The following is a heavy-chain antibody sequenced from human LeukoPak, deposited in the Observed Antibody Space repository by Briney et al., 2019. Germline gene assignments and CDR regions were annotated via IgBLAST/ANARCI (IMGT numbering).Heavy chain of an antibody. D-gene: IGHD6-19*01. CDR1: GFTFSSYW. CDR2: INSDGSST. J-gene: IGHJ4*02. V-gene: IGHV3-74*01. Sequence: GGSLRLSCAASGFTFSSYWMHWVRQAPGKGLVWVSRINSDGSSTSYADSVKGRFTISRDNAKNTPYLQMNSLRAEDTAVYYCARVLAGEAYFDYWGQGTLVTVSS. CDR3: ARVLAGEAYFDY.